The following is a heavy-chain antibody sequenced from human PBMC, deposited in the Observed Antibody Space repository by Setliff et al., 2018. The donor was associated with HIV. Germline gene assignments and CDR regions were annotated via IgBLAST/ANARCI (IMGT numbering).Heavy chain of an antibody. V-gene: IGHV4-39*07. CDR3: ARRPRIVGVRKNAFDI. CDR2: ISYTGST. D-gene: IGHD1-26*01. J-gene: IGHJ3*02. Sequence: PSETLSLTCTVSGGSISRGSYSWGWIRQPPGKGLEWIGSISYTGSTNYNPSLKSRVTISVDTSKNQFSLKLSSVTAADTAVYYCARRPRIVGVRKNAFDIWGQGTMVTVSS. CDR1: GGSISRGSYS.